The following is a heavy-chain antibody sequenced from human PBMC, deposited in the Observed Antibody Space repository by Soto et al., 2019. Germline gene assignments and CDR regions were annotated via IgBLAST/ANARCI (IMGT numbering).Heavy chain of an antibody. CDR1: GFTFSSYA. CDR2: ISGSGGST. CDR3: VQDSTNRGACDI. D-gene: IGHD2-2*01. Sequence: EVQLLESGGGLVQPGGSLRLSCAASGFTFSSYAMSWVRQAPGKGLEWVSAISGSGGSTYYADSVKGRFTISRDNSKNTLYLQMNSLRAEDTAVYYCVQDSTNRGACDIWGQGTMVTVSS. J-gene: IGHJ3*02. V-gene: IGHV3-23*01.